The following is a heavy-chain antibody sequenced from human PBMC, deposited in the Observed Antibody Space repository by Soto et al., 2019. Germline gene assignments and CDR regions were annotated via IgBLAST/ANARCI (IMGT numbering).Heavy chain of an antibody. D-gene: IGHD1-7*01. CDR2: IYYSGST. CDR3: AREGWNSGGFDY. CDR1: GGSISSYY. Sequence: PSETLSLTCTVSGGSISSYYWSWIRQPPGKGLEWIGYIYYSGSTNYNPSLKSRVTISVDTSKNQFSLKLSSVTAADTAVYYCAREGWNSGGFDYWGQGTLVTVSS. J-gene: IGHJ4*02. V-gene: IGHV4-59*01.